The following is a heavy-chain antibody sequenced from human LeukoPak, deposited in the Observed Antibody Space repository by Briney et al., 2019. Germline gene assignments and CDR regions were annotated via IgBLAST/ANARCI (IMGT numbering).Heavy chain of an antibody. CDR2: ISSSTII. CDR1: GFTFSSYS. D-gene: IGHD6-13*01. Sequence: GGSLRLSCAASGFTFSSYSMNWVRQAPGKGLEWVSYISSSTIIHYADSVKGRFTISRDDAKNSLYLQMNSLRAEDTAVYYCAKVPRQHDNWFDPWGQGTLVTVSS. J-gene: IGHJ5*02. CDR3: AKVPRQHDNWFDP. V-gene: IGHV3-48*01.